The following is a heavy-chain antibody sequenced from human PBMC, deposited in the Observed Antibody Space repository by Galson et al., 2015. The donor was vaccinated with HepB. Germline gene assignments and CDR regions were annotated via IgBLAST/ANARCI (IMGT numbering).Heavy chain of an antibody. CDR3: ARVPGDSSGYYYYYYYGMDV. CDR1: GFTFSSYS. D-gene: IGHD3-22*01. CDR2: ISSSSSYI. J-gene: IGHJ6*02. V-gene: IGHV3-21*01. Sequence: SLRLSCAASGFTFSSYSMNWVRQAPGKGLEWVSSISSSSSYIYYADSVKGRFTISRDNAKNSLYLQMNSLRAEDTAVYYCARVPGDSSGYYYYYYYGMDVWGQGTTVTVSS.